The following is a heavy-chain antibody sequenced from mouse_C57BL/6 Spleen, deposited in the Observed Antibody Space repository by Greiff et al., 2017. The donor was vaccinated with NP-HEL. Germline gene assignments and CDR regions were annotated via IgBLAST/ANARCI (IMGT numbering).Heavy chain of an antibody. J-gene: IGHJ2*01. D-gene: IGHD1-1*01. Sequence: QVQLQQPGAELVKPGASVKMSCKASGYTFTSYWITWVKQRPGQGLEWIGDIYPGSGSTNYNEKFKSKAKLTVDTSSSTAYMQLSSLTSEDSAVYYCARRYYYGSSYDYWGQGTTLTVSS. CDR1: GYTFTSYW. CDR2: IYPGSGST. V-gene: IGHV1-55*01. CDR3: ARRYYYGSSYDY.